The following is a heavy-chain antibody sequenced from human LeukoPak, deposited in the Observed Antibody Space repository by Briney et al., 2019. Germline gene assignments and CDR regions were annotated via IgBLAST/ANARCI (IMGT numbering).Heavy chain of an antibody. Sequence: PGGSLRLSCAVSGFTFSSYWMHWVRHAPGKGLVWVSRINSDGSSTSYADSVKGRFTISRDNAKNTLYLQMNSLRADDTAVYYCARVAEAAAFDYWGQGTLVTVSS. J-gene: IGHJ4*02. D-gene: IGHD6-13*01. V-gene: IGHV3-74*01. CDR1: GFTFSSYW. CDR2: INSDGSST. CDR3: ARVAEAAAFDY.